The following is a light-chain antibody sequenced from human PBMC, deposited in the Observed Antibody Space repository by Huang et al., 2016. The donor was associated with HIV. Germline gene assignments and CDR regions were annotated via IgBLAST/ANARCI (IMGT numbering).Light chain of an antibody. CDR1: QSVGSN. CDR2: AAS. V-gene: IGKV3-15*01. J-gene: IGKJ2*01. Sequence: IVMTQSPATLSASPGERVTLSCRASQSVGSNLAWYHQKPGQAPRLLIYAASSRATGIPARFSGNGSGTEFTLTISSLQSEDFAVYYCQQYNNWPYTFGQGTKLEIK. CDR3: QQYNNWPYT.